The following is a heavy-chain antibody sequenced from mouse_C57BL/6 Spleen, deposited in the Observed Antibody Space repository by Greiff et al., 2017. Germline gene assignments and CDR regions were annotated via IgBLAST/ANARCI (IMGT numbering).Heavy chain of an antibody. D-gene: IGHD2-2*01. J-gene: IGHJ3*01. V-gene: IGHV1-64*01. CDR3: ARAFYSVYDGFAY. CDR2: IHPNSGIT. CDR1: GYTFTSYW. Sequence: QVQLQQSGAELVKPGASVKFSCKASGYTFTSYWMHWVKQRPGHGLEWIGMIHPNSGITTYNEKFKSKATLTVDTASSPAYMQLSSLTSEDSAVYYCARAFYSVYDGFAYWGQGTLVTVSA.